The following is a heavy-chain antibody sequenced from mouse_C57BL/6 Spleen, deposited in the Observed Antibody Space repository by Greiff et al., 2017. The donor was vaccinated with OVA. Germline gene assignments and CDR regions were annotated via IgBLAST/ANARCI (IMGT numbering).Heavy chain of an antibody. D-gene: IGHD1-2*01. Sequence: VQLQQSGAELARPGASVKLSCKASGYTFTSYGISWVKQRTGQGLEWIGEIYPRSGNTYYTEKFKGKATLTADKSSSTAYMELRSLTSEDSAVYFCATITTGGYWGQGTTLTVSS. CDR3: ATITTGGY. V-gene: IGHV1-81*01. J-gene: IGHJ2*01. CDR1: GYTFTSYG. CDR2: IYPRSGNT.